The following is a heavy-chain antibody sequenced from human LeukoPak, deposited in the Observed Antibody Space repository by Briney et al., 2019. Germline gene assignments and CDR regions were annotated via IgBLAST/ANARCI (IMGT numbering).Heavy chain of an antibody. D-gene: IGHD3-10*01. CDR3: ARLPMVRGVIF. CDR2: IYYSGST. J-gene: IGHJ4*02. V-gene: IGHV4-59*08. CDR1: GGSISSYY. Sequence: PSETLSLTCTVSGGSISSYYWSWIRQPPGKGLEWIGYIYYSGSTNYNPSLKSRVTISVDTSKSQFSLRLSSVTAADTAVYYCARLPMVRGVIFWGQGTLVTVPS.